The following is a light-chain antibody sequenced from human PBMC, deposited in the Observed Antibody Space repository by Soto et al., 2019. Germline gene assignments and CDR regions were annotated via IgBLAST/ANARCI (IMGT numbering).Light chain of an antibody. CDR3: NSYTNSSDVV. Sequence: QSVLTQPASVSGSPGQSITISCAGTRDDIGAYDYVSWYQQHPGNAPKLLVYEVTNRPSGVSDRFSGSKSGNTASLTISGLQAEDEADYYCNSYTNSSDVVLGGGTKVTVL. CDR2: EVT. CDR1: RDDIGAYDY. V-gene: IGLV2-14*01. J-gene: IGLJ2*01.